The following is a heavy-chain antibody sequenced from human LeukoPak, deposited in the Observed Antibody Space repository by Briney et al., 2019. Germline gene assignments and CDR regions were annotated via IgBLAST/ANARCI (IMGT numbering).Heavy chain of an antibody. Sequence: PGGSLRLSCAASGFTFDDYAMHWVRQAPGKGLEWVAGIRWNSGSIGYADSVKGRFTISRDNAKNSLYLQMNSLRAEDTALYYCAKDYYGSGSYSRVDVWGQGTTVTVSS. CDR1: GFTFDDYA. D-gene: IGHD3-10*01. CDR2: IRWNSGSI. CDR3: AKDYYGSGSYSRVDV. J-gene: IGHJ6*02. V-gene: IGHV3-9*01.